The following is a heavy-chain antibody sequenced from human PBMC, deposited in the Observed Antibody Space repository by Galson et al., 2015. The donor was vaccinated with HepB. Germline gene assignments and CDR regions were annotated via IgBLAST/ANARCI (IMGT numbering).Heavy chain of an antibody. Sequence: QSGAEVKKPGESLRISCKGSGYSFTSYWISWVRQMPGKGLEWMGRIDLSDSYTYYSPSFQGHVTVSADKSISTAYLQWSSLKASDTAIYYCARHLGSSWPYSYYGMDVWGQGTTVTVSS. J-gene: IGHJ6*02. V-gene: IGHV5-10-1*01. D-gene: IGHD6-13*01. CDR1: GYSFTSYW. CDR3: ARHLGSSWPYSYYGMDV. CDR2: IDLSDSYT.